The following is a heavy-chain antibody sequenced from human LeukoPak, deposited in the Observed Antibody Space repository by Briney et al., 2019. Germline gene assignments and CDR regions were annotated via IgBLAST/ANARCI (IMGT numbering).Heavy chain of an antibody. J-gene: IGHJ1*01. CDR3: ARGMGYYDSSGYYNEYFQH. CDR2: IYYSGST. Sequence: SETLSLTCTVSGGSISSYYWSWIRQPPGKGLEWIGYIYYSGSTNYNPSLKSRVTISVDTSKNQFSVKLSSVTAAEQNRAFNARGMGYYDSSGYYNEYFQHWGQGTLVTVSS. V-gene: IGHV4-59*08. CDR1: GGSISSYY. D-gene: IGHD3-22*01.